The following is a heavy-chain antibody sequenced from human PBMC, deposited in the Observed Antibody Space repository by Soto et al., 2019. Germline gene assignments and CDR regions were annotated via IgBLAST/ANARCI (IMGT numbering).Heavy chain of an antibody. J-gene: IGHJ6*02. CDR1: GGSINSGGYY. V-gene: IGHV4-31*11. Sequence: PSETLPLTCAVSGGSINSGGYYWTWIRQHPGKGLEWIGYIYYNGNTYYNPSLKSRVTISVDTSKSQFSLNLSSVTASDTAVYYCASLAYCSSTSCPPVWGQGTTVTVSS. CDR2: IYYNGNT. D-gene: IGHD2-2*01. CDR3: ASLAYCSSTSCPPV.